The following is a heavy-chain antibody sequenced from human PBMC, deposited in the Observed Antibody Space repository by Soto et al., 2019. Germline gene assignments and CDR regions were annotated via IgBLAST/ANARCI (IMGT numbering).Heavy chain of an antibody. D-gene: IGHD3-3*01. Sequence: GSGPTLVNPTQTLTLTCTFSGFSLSTSGMCVSWIRQPPGKALEWLARIDWDDDKYYSTSLKTRLTISKDTSKNQVVLTMTNMDPVDTATYYCARLTIFGPGYGMDVWGQGTTVTVSS. J-gene: IGHJ6*02. V-gene: IGHV2-70*11. CDR3: ARLTIFGPGYGMDV. CDR1: GFSLSTSGMC. CDR2: IDWDDDK.